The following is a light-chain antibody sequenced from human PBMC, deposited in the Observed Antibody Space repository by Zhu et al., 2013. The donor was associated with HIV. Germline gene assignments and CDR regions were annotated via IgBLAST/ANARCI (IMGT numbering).Light chain of an antibody. Sequence: DIQMTQSPSTLSASVGDRVTITCRASQSISSWLAWYQQKPGKAPKLLIYDASSLESGVPSTFSGSGSGTEFTLTISSLQPDDFATYYCQQYNSYSRYTFGQGTKLEIK. J-gene: IGKJ2*01. V-gene: IGKV1-5*01. CDR2: DAS. CDR3: QQYNSYSRYT. CDR1: QSISSW.